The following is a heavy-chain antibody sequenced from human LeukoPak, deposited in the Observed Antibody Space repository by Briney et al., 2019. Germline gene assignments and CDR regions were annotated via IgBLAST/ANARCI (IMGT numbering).Heavy chain of an antibody. CDR2: ISSSSSYI. J-gene: IGHJ6*02. CDR1: GFTFSSYS. V-gene: IGHV3-21*01. Sequence: GGSLRLSCAASGFTFSSYSMNWVRQAPGKGLEWVSSISSSSSYIYYADSVKGQFTISRDNAKNSLYLQMNSLRAEDTAVYYCARDRHCSSTSCPYGMDVWGQGTTVTVSS. D-gene: IGHD2-2*01. CDR3: ARDRHCSSTSCPYGMDV.